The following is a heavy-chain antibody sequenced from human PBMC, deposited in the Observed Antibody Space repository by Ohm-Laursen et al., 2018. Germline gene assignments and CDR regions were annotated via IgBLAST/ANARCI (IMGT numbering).Heavy chain of an antibody. CDR2: INHSGST. CDR3: ARAAGSSGWYYFDY. CDR1: GGSFSGYY. J-gene: IGHJ4*02. Sequence: SQTLSLTCSVYGGSFSGYYWSWIRQPPGKGLEWIGEINHSGSTNYNPSLESRVTMSVDTSKNQFSLKLRSVTAADTAVYYCARAAGSSGWYYFDYWGQGTLVTVSS. D-gene: IGHD6-19*01. V-gene: IGHV4-34*01.